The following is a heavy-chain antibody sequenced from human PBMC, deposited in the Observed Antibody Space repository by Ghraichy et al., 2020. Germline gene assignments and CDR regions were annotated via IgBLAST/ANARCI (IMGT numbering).Heavy chain of an antibody. D-gene: IGHD3-10*01. J-gene: IGHJ3*02. CDR2: IIPILGLA. CDR3: ARVGSRLSDAFDI. Sequence: SVKVSCKASGGTFSSYGISWVRQAPGQGLEWMGRIIPILGLANYAQKFQGRVTVTADKSTSTAYMELSSLRSEDTAVYYCARVGSRLSDAFDIWGQGTMVTVSS. V-gene: IGHV1-69*04. CDR1: GGTFSSYG.